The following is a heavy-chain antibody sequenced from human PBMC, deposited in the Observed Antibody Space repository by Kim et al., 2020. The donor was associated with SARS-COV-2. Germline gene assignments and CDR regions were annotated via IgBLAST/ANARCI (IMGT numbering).Heavy chain of an antibody. V-gene: IGHV4-31*03. CDR1: GGSISSGGYY. CDR3: ARHLYCSSSSCHPRFDY. CDR2: IYYSGST. Sequence: SETLSLTCTVSGGSISSGGYYWSWIRQHPGKGLEWIGYIYYSGSTYYNPSLKSRVTISVDTSKNQFSLKLSSVTAADTAVYYCARHLYCSSSSCHPRFDYWGQGTLVTVSS. D-gene: IGHD2-15*01. J-gene: IGHJ4*02.